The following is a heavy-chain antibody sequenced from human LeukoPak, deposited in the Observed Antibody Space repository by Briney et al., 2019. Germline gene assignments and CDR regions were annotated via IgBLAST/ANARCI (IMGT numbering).Heavy chain of an antibody. CDR2: ITGAGGGT. CDR1: GFTLSSFG. V-gene: IGHV3-23*01. D-gene: IGHD1-7*01. CDR3: ARGYNWNYVPPYFDY. J-gene: IGHJ4*02. Sequence: GGSLRLSCAASGFTLSSFGMTWVRLASGKRLEWVSSITGAGGGTLYADSVKGRFTISRDNSKNTLYLQMNSLRAEDTAVYYCARGYNWNYVPPYFDYWGQGTLVTVSS.